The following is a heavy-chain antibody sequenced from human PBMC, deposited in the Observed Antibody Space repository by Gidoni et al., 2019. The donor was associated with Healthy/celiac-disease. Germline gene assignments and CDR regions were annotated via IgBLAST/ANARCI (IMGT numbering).Heavy chain of an antibody. D-gene: IGHD2-2*01. CDR3: ARDSWEYCSSTSCYAFDI. V-gene: IGHV4-4*02. CDR2: IYHSGST. Sequence: QVQLQESGPGLVKPSGTLSLTCAVSGGSIRSSNWWSWVRQPPGKGLEWIGEIYHSGSTNYNPSLKSRVTISVDKSKNQFSLKLSSVTAADTAVYYCARDSWEYCSSTSCYAFDIWGQGTMVTVSS. J-gene: IGHJ3*02. CDR1: GGSIRSSNW.